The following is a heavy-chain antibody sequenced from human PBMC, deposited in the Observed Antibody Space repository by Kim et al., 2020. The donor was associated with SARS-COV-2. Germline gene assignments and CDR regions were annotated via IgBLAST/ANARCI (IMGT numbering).Heavy chain of an antibody. Sequence: GGSLRLSCAASGFTFSSYWMHWVRQAPGKGLVWVSRINSDGSSTTYADSVKGRLTISRDNAKNTLYLQMNSLRAEDTAVYYCARGSSGSYLRAFDIWGQGTTVTVSS. J-gene: IGHJ3*02. CDR3: ARGSSGSYLRAFDI. V-gene: IGHV3-74*01. CDR1: GFTFSSYW. D-gene: IGHD1-26*01. CDR2: INSDGSST.